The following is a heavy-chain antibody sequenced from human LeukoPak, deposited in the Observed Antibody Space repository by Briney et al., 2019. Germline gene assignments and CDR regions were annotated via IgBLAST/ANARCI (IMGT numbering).Heavy chain of an antibody. J-gene: IGHJ6*02. Sequence: PSETLSLTCTVSGGSISSYYWTWIRQPPGKGLEWIGYIYYSGSTNYNPSPKSRVTISVETSKSQFSLEVSSVTAADTAVYYCARDLGYSRSSAYYYGMDVWGQGTMVTVSS. V-gene: IGHV4-59*01. D-gene: IGHD6-6*01. CDR2: IYYSGST. CDR1: GGSISSYY. CDR3: ARDLGYSRSSAYYYGMDV.